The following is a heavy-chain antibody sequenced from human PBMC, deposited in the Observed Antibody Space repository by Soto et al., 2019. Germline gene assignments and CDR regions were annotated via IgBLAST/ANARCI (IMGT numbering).Heavy chain of an antibody. V-gene: IGHV3-15*01. Sequence: PGGSLRLSCAASGFTFSNAWMSWVRQAPGKGLEWVGRIKSKTDGGTTDYAAPVKGRFTISRDDSKNTLYLQMNSLKTEDTAVYYCTTPGPDSSGYYYYFGYWGQGTLVTVSS. CDR2: IKSKTDGGTT. D-gene: IGHD3-22*01. J-gene: IGHJ4*02. CDR1: GFTFSNAW. CDR3: TTPGPDSSGYYYYFGY.